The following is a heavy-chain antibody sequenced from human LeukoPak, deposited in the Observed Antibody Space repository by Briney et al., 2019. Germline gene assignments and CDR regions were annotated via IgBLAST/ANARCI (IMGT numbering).Heavy chain of an antibody. CDR1: GDSISSSTYF. CDR3: AREGPYDSVDY. Sequence: SETLSLTCTVSGDSISSSTYFWGCIRQPPGKGLEWIGSINYSGSTYYNPSLKSRVTISVDKSKNQFSLKLSSVTAADTAVYYCAREGPYDSVDYWGQGTLVTVSS. D-gene: IGHD3-22*01. V-gene: IGHV4-39*07. J-gene: IGHJ4*02. CDR2: INYSGST.